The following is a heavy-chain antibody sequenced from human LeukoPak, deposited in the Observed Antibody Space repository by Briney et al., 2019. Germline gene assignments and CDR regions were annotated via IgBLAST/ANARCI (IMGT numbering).Heavy chain of an antibody. CDR1: GFTFSSYS. CDR3: ARGLDRGGYNEGMGAFDI. CDR2: ISSSSSYI. Sequence: GGSLRLSCAASGFTFSSYSMNWVRQAPGKGLEWVSSISSSSSYIYYADSVKGRFTISRDNAKNSLYLQMNSLRAEDTAVYYCARGLDRGGYNEGMGAFDIWGQGTMVTVSS. D-gene: IGHD5-24*01. V-gene: IGHV3-21*01. J-gene: IGHJ3*02.